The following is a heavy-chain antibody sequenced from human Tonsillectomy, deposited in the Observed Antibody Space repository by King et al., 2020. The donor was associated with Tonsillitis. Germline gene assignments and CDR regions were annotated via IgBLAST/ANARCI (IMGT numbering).Heavy chain of an antibody. CDR1: GFVFSSYS. CDR2: ISSSSGTI. CDR3: VRDLWFGESSGFFDY. J-gene: IGHJ4*02. Sequence: VQLVESGGGLVQPGGSLRLSCAASGFVFSSYSMNWVRQAPGKGLEWVSYISSSSGTIYYADSVKGRFTISRDNAKNSLDLQMNSLRDEDTAVYYCVRDLWFGESSGFFDYWGQGTQVTVSS. V-gene: IGHV3-48*02. D-gene: IGHD3-10*01.